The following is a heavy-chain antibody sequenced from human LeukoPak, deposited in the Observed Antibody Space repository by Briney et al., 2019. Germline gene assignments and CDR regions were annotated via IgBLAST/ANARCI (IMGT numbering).Heavy chain of an antibody. CDR3: VRGRTDYYYYMDV. V-gene: IGHV4-34*01. J-gene: IGHJ6*03. CDR2: INESGKT. Sequence: PSETLSLTCGVSGEPFSGYYWTWIRQPPGKGFEWTGDINESGKTNYNPSLKSRLTISVDPSKNQFSLKLTSMTAADTAVYFCVRGRTDYYYYMDVWGKGTTVTVSS. CDR1: GEPFSGYY.